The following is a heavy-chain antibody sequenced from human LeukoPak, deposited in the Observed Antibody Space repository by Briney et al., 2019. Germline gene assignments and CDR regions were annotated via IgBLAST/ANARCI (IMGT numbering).Heavy chain of an antibody. CDR1: RFIFDDHT. CDR2: ISRRSDYI. J-gene: IGHJ4*02. Sequence: GGSLRLSCAVSRFIFDDHTMNWVRQAPGKGLEWVSSISRRSDYIYYADSVKGRFIISRDNAKTSLYLQMNSLRVEDTAVYYCAREFSVVGNFDYWGQGTLVTVSS. V-gene: IGHV3-21*01. D-gene: IGHD2-21*01. CDR3: AREFSVVGNFDY.